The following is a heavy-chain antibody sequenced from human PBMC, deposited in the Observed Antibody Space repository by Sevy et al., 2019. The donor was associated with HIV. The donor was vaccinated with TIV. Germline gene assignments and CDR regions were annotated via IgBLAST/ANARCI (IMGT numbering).Heavy chain of an antibody. D-gene: IGHD3-16*01. Sequence: GGSLRLSCAASGFTFNIIYMNRVRQSPGKGLEWVGRMMSKLDGGTIDYAAPVKDRFTMSRDDSKNTLYLQMNSLKADDTAVYYCTTVGFPHWGSEAFDIWGQGTMVTVSS. CDR1: GFTFNIIY. CDR2: MMSKLDGGTI. CDR3: TTVGFPHWGSEAFDI. V-gene: IGHV3-15*01. J-gene: IGHJ3*02.